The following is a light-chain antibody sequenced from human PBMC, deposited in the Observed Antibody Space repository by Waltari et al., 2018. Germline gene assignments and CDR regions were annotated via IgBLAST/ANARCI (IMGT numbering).Light chain of an antibody. CDR2: DTS. V-gene: IGKV3-20*01. Sequence: EIVLTQSPGTLSLSPGERATLSCRASQTVRTTYLAWYPQKPGQAPTLLIYDTSSRATGIPDRFSGSGSVTDFSLTISILEPEDFAVYYCQQYDISPLTFGGGTKVETK. CDR1: QTVRTTY. J-gene: IGKJ4*01. CDR3: QQYDISPLT.